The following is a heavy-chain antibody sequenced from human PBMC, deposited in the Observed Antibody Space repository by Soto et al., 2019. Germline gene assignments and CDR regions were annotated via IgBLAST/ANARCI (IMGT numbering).Heavy chain of an antibody. CDR1: GYTFTSYA. CDR2: INAGNGNT. CDR3: AINLRYSGYPGALRYNWFDP. V-gene: IGHV1-3*01. Sequence: ASVKVSCKASGYTFTSYAMHWVRQAPGQRLEWMGWINAGNGNTKYSQKFQGRVTITRDTSASTAYMELSSLRSEDTAVYYCAINLRYSGYPGALRYNWFDPWGQGTLVTVSS. D-gene: IGHD5-12*01. J-gene: IGHJ5*02.